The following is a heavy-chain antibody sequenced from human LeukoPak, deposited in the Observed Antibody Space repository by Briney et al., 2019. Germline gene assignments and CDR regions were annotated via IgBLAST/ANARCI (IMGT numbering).Heavy chain of an antibody. CDR2: ISGSGGST. CDR1: GFTFSSYG. D-gene: IGHD3-16*01. V-gene: IGHV3-23*01. Sequence: GGTLRLSCAASGFTFSSYGMSWVRQAPGKGLEWVSAISGSGGSTYYADSVKGRFTIPRDNANNSLYLQMDSLRAEDTAVYYCARPRGPSDAFDIWGQGTMVTVSS. J-gene: IGHJ3*02. CDR3: ARPRGPSDAFDI.